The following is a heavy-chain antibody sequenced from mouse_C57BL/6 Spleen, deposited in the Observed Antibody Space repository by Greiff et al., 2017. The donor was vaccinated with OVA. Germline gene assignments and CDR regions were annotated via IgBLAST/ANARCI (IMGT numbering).Heavy chain of an antibody. CDR2: IDPSDSYT. V-gene: IGHV1-69*01. Sequence: QVQLQQSGAELVMPGASVKLSCKASGYTFTSYWMHWVKQRPGQGLEWIGEIDPSDSYTNYNQKFKGKSTLTVDKSSSTAYMQLSSLTSEDSAVYYCAREEEFITTVVATKYFDVWGTGTTVTVSS. D-gene: IGHD1-1*01. J-gene: IGHJ1*03. CDR3: AREEEFITTVVATKYFDV. CDR1: GYTFTSYW.